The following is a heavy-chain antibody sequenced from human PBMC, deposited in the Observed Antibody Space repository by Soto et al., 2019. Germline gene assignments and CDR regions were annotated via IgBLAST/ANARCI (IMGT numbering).Heavy chain of an antibody. CDR3: ERIINRATTN. D-gene: IGHD5-12*01. V-gene: IGHV3-53*01. Sequence: GGSLRLSCAASGFSVSSNHMNWVRQAPGKGLEWVSIIYSGGTTYYANSVKGRFIISRDNSKNTLYLQMNSLRAEDTAVYYCERIINRATTNGGQGTLVPVSS. J-gene: IGHJ4*02. CDR1: GFSVSSNH. CDR2: IYSGGTT.